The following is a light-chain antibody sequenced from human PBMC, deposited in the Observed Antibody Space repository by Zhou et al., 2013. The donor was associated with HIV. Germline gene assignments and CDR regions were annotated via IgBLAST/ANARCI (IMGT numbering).Light chain of an antibody. J-gene: IGKJ5*01. V-gene: IGKV3-15*01. Sequence: EIVMTQSPATLSVSPGESATLSCRASQSVTTNLAWYQQKPGQAPRLLISGASNRATGIPVRFSGSGSGTEFTLTITRLEPEDFAVYYCQYVSSSGTFGQGTRLDIK. CDR1: QSVTTN. CDR2: GAS. CDR3: QYVSSSGT.